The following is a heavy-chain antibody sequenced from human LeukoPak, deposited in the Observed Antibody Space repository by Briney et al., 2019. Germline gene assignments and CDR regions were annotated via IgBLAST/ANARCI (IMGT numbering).Heavy chain of an antibody. D-gene: IGHD5-18*01. J-gene: IGHJ3*02. CDR2: ISSSSSYI. CDR1: GFTFSSYS. Sequence: PGGSLRLSCAASGFTFSSYSMNWVRQAPGKGLEWVSSISSSSSYIYYADSVKGRFTISRDNAKNSLYLQMNSLSAEDTAVYYCARARSSYGYGDAFDIWGQGTMVTVSS. CDR3: ARARSSYGYGDAFDI. V-gene: IGHV3-21*01.